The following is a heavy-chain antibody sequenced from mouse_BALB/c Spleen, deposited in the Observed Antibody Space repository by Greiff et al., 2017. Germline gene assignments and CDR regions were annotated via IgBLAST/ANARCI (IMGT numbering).Heavy chain of an antibody. CDR3: ARSNGNYVLAY. Sequence: QVQLKESGAELVRPGSSVKISCKASGYAFSSYWMNWVKQRPGQGLEWIGQIYPGDGDTNYNGKFKGKATLTADKSSSTAYMQLSSLTSEDSAVYFCARSNGNYVLAYWGQGTLVTVSA. CDR1: GYAFSSYW. CDR2: IYPGDGDT. J-gene: IGHJ3*01. V-gene: IGHV1-80*01. D-gene: IGHD2-1*01.